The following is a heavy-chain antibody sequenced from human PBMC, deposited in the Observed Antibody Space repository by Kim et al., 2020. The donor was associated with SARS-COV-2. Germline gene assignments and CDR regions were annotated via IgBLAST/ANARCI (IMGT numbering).Heavy chain of an antibody. D-gene: IGHD3-16*01. CDR3: ARESGRLHLGEMFFDS. CDR2: INQYGDVT. J-gene: IGHJ4*02. CDR1: GFTFSSFW. V-gene: IGHV3-74*01. Sequence: GGSLRLSCAASGFTFSSFWMHWVRQAPGKGPVWVSRINQYGDVTAYADSVKGRFTISRDNTKKMLVLQMASLRAEDTAVYFCARESGRLHLGEMFFDSWGQGTLVAVSS.